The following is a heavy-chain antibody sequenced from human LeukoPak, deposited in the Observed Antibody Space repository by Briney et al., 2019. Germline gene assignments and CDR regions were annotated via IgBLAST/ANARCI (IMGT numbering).Heavy chain of an antibody. Sequence: GGSLRLSCAASGFTFSNHWMHWVRQVPGKGLEWVSGTSDRGDYTYYADSVKGRFTISRDGSKNTLFLQMNSLRAEDTALYFCARKAQYNGHYPLDYWGQGTLVTVSS. D-gene: IGHD1-7*01. J-gene: IGHJ4*02. CDR2: TSDRGDYT. CDR3: ARKAQYNGHYPLDY. CDR1: GFTFSNHW. V-gene: IGHV3-23*01.